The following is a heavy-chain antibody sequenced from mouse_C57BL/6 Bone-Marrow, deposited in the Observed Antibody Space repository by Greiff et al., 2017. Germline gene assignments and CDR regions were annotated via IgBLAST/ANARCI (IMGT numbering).Heavy chain of an antibody. CDR2: IDPSDSYT. CDR1: GYTFTSYW. J-gene: IGHJ2*01. Sequence: QVQLQQPGAELVKPGASVKLSCKASGYTFTSYWMQWVKQRPGQGLEWIGEIDPSDSYTNYNQKFKGKATLTVDTSSSPAYMQLSSLTSEDSAVDNWARGEELTGNFDYWGQGTTLTVSS. D-gene: IGHD4-1*01. V-gene: IGHV1-50*01. CDR3: ARGEELTGNFDY.